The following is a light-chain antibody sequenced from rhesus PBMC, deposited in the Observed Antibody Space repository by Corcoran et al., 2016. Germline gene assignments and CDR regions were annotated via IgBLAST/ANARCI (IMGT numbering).Light chain of an antibody. CDR2: AES. J-gene: IGKJ3*01. Sequence: DIQMTQSPSSLSASVGDTVTITCRSSQGISSYLNWFQQKPGKAPKLLTYAESSLESGVPSRFSGIGSWTEFPRTISSLQPEDFAVYYCLQHNSYPFTFGPGTKLDIK. CDR1: QGISSY. CDR3: LQHNSYPFT. V-gene: IGKV1-28*01.